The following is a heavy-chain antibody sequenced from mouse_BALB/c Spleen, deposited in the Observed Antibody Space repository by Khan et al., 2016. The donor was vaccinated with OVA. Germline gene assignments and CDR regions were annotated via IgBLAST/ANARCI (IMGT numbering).Heavy chain of an antibody. V-gene: IGHV1-77*01. Sequence: QVQLKQSGAELARPGASVKLSCTASGYTFTDYYINWVKQRTGQGLEWIGEISPVSGDTYYNERFMGKATLTADKSSSTAYMQLSSLTSEASAVYFCARRNYFGYTFAYWGQGTLVTVSA. J-gene: IGHJ3*01. CDR3: ARRNYFGYTFAY. CDR2: ISPVSGDT. CDR1: GYTFTDYY. D-gene: IGHD1-2*01.